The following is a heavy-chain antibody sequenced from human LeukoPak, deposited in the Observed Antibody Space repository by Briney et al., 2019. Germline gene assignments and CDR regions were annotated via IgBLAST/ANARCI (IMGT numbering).Heavy chain of an antibody. CDR1: GFTFSTYW. Sequence: GGSLRLSCAASGFTFSTYWMHWVRQAPGKGLEWVSSISSSSSYIYYADSVKGRFTISRDNAKNSLYLQMNSLRAEDTAVYYCARAPDDYSNYPPDYWGQGTLVTVSS. V-gene: IGHV3-21*01. D-gene: IGHD4-11*01. CDR3: ARAPDDYSNYPPDY. CDR2: ISSSSSYI. J-gene: IGHJ4*02.